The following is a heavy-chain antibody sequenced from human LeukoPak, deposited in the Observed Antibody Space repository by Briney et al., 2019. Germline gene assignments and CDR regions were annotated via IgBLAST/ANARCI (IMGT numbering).Heavy chain of an antibody. CDR2: IYPGDSDT. J-gene: IGHJ4*02. D-gene: IGHD5-18*01. CDR3: ARHHVRGYSYGPFDY. CDR1: GYSFTSYW. Sequence: GESLKISCKGSGYSFTSYWIGWVRQIPGKGLEWMGIIYPGDSDTRYSPSFQGQVTISADKSISTAYLQWSSLKASDTAMYYCARHHVRGYSYGPFDYWGQGTLVTVSS. V-gene: IGHV5-51*01.